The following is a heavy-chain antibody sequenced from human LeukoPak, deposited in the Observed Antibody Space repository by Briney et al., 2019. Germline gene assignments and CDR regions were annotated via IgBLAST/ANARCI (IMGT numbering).Heavy chain of an antibody. CDR3: ARETVTGVVWYFDL. J-gene: IGHJ2*01. V-gene: IGHV1-69*06. CDR1: GGTFSSYA. CDR2: IIPIFGTA. D-gene: IGHD4-17*01. Sequence: WASVKVSCKASGGTFSSYAISWVRQASGQGLEWMGGIIPIFGTANYAQKFQGRVTITADKSTSTAYMELSSLRSEDTAVYYCARETVTGVVWYFDLWGRGTLVTVSS.